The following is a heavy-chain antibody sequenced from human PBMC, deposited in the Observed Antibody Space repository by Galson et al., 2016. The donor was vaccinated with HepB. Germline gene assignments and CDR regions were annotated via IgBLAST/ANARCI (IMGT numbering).Heavy chain of an antibody. D-gene: IGHD2-8*01. V-gene: IGHV4-34*01. Sequence: SETLSLTCAVYGGSLSGYYWSWIRQPPGKGLEWIGEINHSGSPNYNPSLKSRVTISIDTSKNQFSLKLSSVTAADTAVYYCARDTAVYARSSGMDVWGRGTTVAVSS. J-gene: IGHJ6*02. CDR1: GGSLSGYY. CDR2: INHSGSP. CDR3: ARDTAVYARSSGMDV.